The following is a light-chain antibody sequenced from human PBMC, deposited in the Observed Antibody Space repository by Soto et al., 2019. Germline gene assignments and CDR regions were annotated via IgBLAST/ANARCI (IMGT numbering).Light chain of an antibody. J-gene: IGKJ1*01. CDR3: QQSYSTPRT. Sequence: IQMTQSPSSLSASVGDRVTITCRARQSISSYLNWYQQKPGKAPKLLMYAASSLQSGVPSRFSGSGSGTDFTLTISSLQPEDFATYYCQQSYSTPRTFGQGTKVEIK. CDR1: QSISSY. CDR2: AAS. V-gene: IGKV1-39*01.